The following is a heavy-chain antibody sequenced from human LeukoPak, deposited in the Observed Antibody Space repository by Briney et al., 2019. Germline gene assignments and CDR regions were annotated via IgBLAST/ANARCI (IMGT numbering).Heavy chain of an antibody. V-gene: IGHV3-23*01. CDR2: ISGSGGST. CDR3: AKDDILTGLFDY. Sequence: PGRSLRLSCAASGYTFSSYAMSWVRQAPGKGLEWVSAISGSGGSTYYADSVKGRFTISRDNSKNTLYLQMNSLRAEDTAVYYCAKDDILTGLFDYWGQGTLVTVSS. J-gene: IGHJ4*02. D-gene: IGHD3-9*01. CDR1: GYTFSSYA.